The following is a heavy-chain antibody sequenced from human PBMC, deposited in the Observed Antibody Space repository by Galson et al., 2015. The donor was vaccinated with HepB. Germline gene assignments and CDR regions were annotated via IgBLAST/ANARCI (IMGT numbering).Heavy chain of an antibody. CDR2: ISGSGGST. Sequence: SLRLSCAASRFTFSNYVMNWVRQAPGKGLEWVSSISGSGGSTYYAGSVKGRLTISRDNSKNTLYLQMNSLRAEDTAVYYCAKNSGSSWFVPYHFDSWGQGTLVTVSS. D-gene: IGHD6-13*01. CDR3: AKNSGSSWFVPYHFDS. V-gene: IGHV3-23*01. J-gene: IGHJ4*02. CDR1: RFTFSNYV.